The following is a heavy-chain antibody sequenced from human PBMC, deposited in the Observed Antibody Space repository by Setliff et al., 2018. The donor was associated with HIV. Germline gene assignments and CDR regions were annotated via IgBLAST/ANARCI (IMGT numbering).Heavy chain of an antibody. D-gene: IGHD3-10*01. V-gene: IGHV4-4*07. CDR1: GGSMSGYY. Sequence: SETLSLTCSVSGGSMSGYYWNWIRQPAGKGLEWIGRIYSSGSTNYNPSLKSRVTISVDTSKNQLSLKLSSVTAADTAVYYCARGMVRGLRWDSWGQGTLVTVSS. J-gene: IGHJ4*02. CDR2: IYSSGST. CDR3: ARGMVRGLRWDS.